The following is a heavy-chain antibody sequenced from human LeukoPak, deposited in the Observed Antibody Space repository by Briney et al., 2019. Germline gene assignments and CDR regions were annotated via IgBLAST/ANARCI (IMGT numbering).Heavy chain of an antibody. Sequence: GGSLRLSCAASGFTFSSYSMNWVRQAPGKGLEWVSSITGSSSYIYYADSVKGRFTISRDNAKNSLYLQMNSLRAEDTVVYYCARDRVNTGFYYGMDVWGQGTTVTVSS. V-gene: IGHV3-21*01. CDR2: ITGSSSYI. CDR3: ARDRVNTGFYYGMDV. J-gene: IGHJ6*02. D-gene: IGHD1/OR15-1a*01. CDR1: GFTFSSYS.